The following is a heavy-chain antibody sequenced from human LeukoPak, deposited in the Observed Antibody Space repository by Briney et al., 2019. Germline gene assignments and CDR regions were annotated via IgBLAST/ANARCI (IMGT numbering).Heavy chain of an antibody. V-gene: IGHV3-21*01. J-gene: IGHJ3*02. Sequence: TGGSLRLSCAASGFSFSNCSMNWVRQAPGKGLEWVSSISSSSTYIYYADSLEGRFTISRDNVRNSLYLQMNSLRAEDTAVYYCAGDYEGNLAFDIWGQGTMVTVPS. D-gene: IGHD4-23*01. CDR3: AGDYEGNLAFDI. CDR1: GFSFSNCS. CDR2: ISSSSTYI.